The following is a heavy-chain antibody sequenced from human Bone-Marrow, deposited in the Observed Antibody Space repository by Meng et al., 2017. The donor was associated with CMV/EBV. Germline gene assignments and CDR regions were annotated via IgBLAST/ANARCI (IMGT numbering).Heavy chain of an antibody. CDR3: ARGHTNYYDSSGYFDY. V-gene: IGHV3-33*01. Sequence: GGSLRLSCAASGFTFSSYGMHWVRQAPGKGLEWVAVIWYDGSNKYYADSVKGRFTISRDNSKNTLYLQMNSLRAEDTAVYYCARGHTNYYDSSGYFDYWGQGTLVTVSS. CDR2: IWYDGSNK. J-gene: IGHJ4*02. D-gene: IGHD3-22*01. CDR1: GFTFSSYG.